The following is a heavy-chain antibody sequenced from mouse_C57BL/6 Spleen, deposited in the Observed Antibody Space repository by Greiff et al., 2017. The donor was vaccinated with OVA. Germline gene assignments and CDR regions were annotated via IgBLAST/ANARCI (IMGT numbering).Heavy chain of an antibody. V-gene: IGHV7-3*01. J-gene: IGHJ1*03. CDR1: GFTFTDYY. CDR3: ATTVVARGWYFDV. Sequence: EVNVVESGGGLVQPGGSLSLSCAASGFTFTDYYMSWVRQPPGKALEWLGFIRNKANGYTTEYSASVKGRFTISRDNSQSILYLQMNALRAEDSATYYCATTVVARGWYFDVWGTGTTVTVSS. CDR2: IRNKANGYTT. D-gene: IGHD1-1*01.